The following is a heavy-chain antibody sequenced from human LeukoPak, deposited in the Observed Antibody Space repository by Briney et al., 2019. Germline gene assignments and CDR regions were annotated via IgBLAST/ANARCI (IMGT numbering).Heavy chain of an antibody. J-gene: IGHJ4*02. CDR1: GYTFTGYY. D-gene: IGHD3-10*01. CDR2: INPNSGGT. Sequence: GASVKVSCKASGYTFTGYYMHWVRQAPGQGLEWMGWINPNSGGTNYAQKFQGRVTMTRDTSISTAYMELSRLRSDDTAVYYCARVPELLWFGELPYWGQGTLVTVSS. V-gene: IGHV1-2*02. CDR3: ARVPELLWFGELPY.